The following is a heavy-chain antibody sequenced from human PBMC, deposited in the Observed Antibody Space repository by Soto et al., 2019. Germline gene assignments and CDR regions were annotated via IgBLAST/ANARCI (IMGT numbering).Heavy chain of an antibody. V-gene: IGHV3-21*01. CDR1: GFTFSNYY. CDR3: AREETAWPLAYGLDV. Sequence: GGSLRLSCAVSGFTFSNYYIHWVRQAPGKGLESVSSIRSGRDTFYADSVKGRFSISRDDATSSVSLQMNSLRGEDTAVYFCAREETAWPLAYGLDVWGQVTTVTVSS. D-gene: IGHD2-21*02. J-gene: IGHJ6*02. CDR2: IRSGRDT.